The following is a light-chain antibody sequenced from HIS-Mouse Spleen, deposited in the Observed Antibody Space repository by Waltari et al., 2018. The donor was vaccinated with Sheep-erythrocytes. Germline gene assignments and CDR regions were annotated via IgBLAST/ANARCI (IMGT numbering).Light chain of an antibody. CDR3: CSYAGSYNNV. CDR1: SSAVGGYTY. J-gene: IGLJ1*01. V-gene: IGLV2-11*01. CDR2: DVS. Sequence: QSALTQPRSVSGSPGQSVTISCTGTSSAVGGYTYLSWSQQHPGKAPKLMIYDVSKRPSGVPDRFSGSKSGNTASLTISGLQAEDEADYYCCSYAGSYNNVFATGTKVTVL.